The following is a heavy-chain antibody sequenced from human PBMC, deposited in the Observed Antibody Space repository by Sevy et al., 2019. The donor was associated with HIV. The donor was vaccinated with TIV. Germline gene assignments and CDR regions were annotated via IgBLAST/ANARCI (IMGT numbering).Heavy chain of an antibody. CDR2: IRSKAYGGTT. D-gene: IGHD3-22*01. CDR1: GFTFGDYA. V-gene: IGHV3-49*03. CDR3: TRATHYYEPYYFDY. Sequence: GGSLRLSCTASGFTFGDYAMSWFRQAPGKGLEWVGFIRSKAYGGTTEYAASVKGRFTISRDDSKSIAYLQMNSLKTEDTAVYYCTRATHYYEPYYFDYWGQGTLVTVSS. J-gene: IGHJ4*02.